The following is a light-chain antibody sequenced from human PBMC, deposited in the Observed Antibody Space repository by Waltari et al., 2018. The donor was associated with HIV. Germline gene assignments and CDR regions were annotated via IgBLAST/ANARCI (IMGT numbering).Light chain of an antibody. J-gene: IGLJ1*01. CDR2: DVT. Sequence: QSALTQPASVSGSPGQAITISCTGSRRDVGTYDYISWYQQHPGHAPKLIISDVTERPSGISNRFSGSKSGTTASLTISGLQAEDEAEYFCCSFAGSNFVFGSGTKVTVL. CDR3: CSFAGSNFV. CDR1: RRDVGTYDY. V-gene: IGLV2-23*02.